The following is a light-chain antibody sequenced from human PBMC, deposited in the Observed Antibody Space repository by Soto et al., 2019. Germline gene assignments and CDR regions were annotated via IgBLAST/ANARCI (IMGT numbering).Light chain of an antibody. Sequence: QSVLTQPRSVSGSPGQSVTISCTGTSSDVGGYNFVSWYQQHPGKAPKLMIYEVSNRPSGVSNRFSGPKSGNTASLTISGLQPEDEADYYCSSYTTSSTVVFGTGTKVTVL. CDR2: EVS. CDR3: SSYTTSSTVV. CDR1: SSDVGGYNF. V-gene: IGLV2-14*03. J-gene: IGLJ1*01.